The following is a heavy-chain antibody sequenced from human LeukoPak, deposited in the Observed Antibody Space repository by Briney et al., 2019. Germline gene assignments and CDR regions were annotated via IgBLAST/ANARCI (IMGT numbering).Heavy chain of an antibody. D-gene: IGHD3-10*01. Sequence: ASVKVSCKPSVYTMTASVVHSVLQAPGQGLEWMGWIRPNSGDTHYAQRFQGRVTMTRDTSVSTAHIGLSSLRSDDTAIYYCVRHYGHNSQYFDFWGQGTLVTVSS. CDR3: VRHYGHNSQYFDF. CDR1: VYTMTASV. J-gene: IGHJ4*02. V-gene: IGHV1-2*02. CDR2: IRPNSGDT.